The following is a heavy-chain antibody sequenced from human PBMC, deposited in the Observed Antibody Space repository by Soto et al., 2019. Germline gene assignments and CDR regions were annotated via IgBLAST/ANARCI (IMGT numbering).Heavy chain of an antibody. J-gene: IGHJ4*02. D-gene: IGHD6-19*01. Sequence: EVQLLESGGGLVQPGGSLRLSCAASGFTFSSYAMSWVRQAPGKGLEWVSAISGSGGSTYYADSVKGRFTISRDNSKNTQYLHMNSLRAEDTAVYYCAKDQDSSGWYSDYWGQGTLVTVSS. CDR3: AKDQDSSGWYSDY. CDR2: ISGSGGST. V-gene: IGHV3-23*01. CDR1: GFTFSSYA.